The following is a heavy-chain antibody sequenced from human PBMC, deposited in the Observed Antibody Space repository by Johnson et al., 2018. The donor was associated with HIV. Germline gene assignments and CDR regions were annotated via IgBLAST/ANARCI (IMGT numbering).Heavy chain of an antibody. J-gene: IGHJ3*02. CDR1: GFTFSSYW. Sequence: VQLVESGGGLVQPGGSLRLSCAASGFTFSSYWMHWVRQAPGKGLVWVSRINGDGSSKNYADSVKGRFTISRDNAKNTLYLEMKSLRVEDTAVYYCTRDCSSGTCLQGYDTFDIWGQGSMVTVSS. CDR3: TRDCSSGTCLQGYDTFDI. V-gene: IGHV3-74*01. CDR2: INGDGSSK. D-gene: IGHD2-15*01.